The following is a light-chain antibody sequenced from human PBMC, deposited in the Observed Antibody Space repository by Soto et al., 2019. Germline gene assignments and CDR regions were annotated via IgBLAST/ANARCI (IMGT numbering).Light chain of an antibody. CDR2: EVT. J-gene: IGLJ1*01. CDR3: SSYAGNNIPGV. V-gene: IGLV2-8*01. Sequence: SVLTQPPSASGSPGQSVTISCTGTSSDGGGYNYVSWYQQYPGKAPKLMIYEVTKRPSGVPDRFSGSKSGNTASLTVSGLQAEDEADYYCSSYAGNNIPGVFGTGTKVTVL. CDR1: SSDGGGYNY.